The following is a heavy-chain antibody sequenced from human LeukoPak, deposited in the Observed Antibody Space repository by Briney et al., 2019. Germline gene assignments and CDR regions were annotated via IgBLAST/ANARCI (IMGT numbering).Heavy chain of an antibody. D-gene: IGHD5-18*01. J-gene: IGHJ4*02. Sequence: SQTLSPTCTVSGGSITSGAYYWSWLRQHPGKGLEWIGYIYYSGSTYYNPSLKSRVTISVDTSKNQFSLKLSSVTAADTAVYYCARTTMVTPFDSWGQGTLVTVSS. CDR3: ARTTMVTPFDS. CDR1: GGSITSGAYY. V-gene: IGHV4-31*03. CDR2: IYYSGST.